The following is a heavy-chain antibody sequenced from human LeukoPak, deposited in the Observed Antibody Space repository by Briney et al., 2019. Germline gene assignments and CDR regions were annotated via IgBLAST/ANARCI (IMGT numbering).Heavy chain of an antibody. CDR1: RFTFSSYA. CDR2: ISGSCSNT. J-gene: IGHJ4*02. D-gene: IGHD6-19*01. Sequence: TGGSLRLSCAASRFTFSSYAMTWVRQAPGKGLEWVSAISGSCSNTYYADSVEGRFTISRDNSKNTLFLQMNSLRAEDTAVYYCAKDRGQYGSGWKGTYYFDSWGQGTLVTVSS. V-gene: IGHV3-23*01. CDR3: AKDRGQYGSGWKGTYYFDS.